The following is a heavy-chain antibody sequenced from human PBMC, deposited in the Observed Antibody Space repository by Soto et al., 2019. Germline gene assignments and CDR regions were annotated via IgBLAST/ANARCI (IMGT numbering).Heavy chain of an antibody. J-gene: IGHJ4*02. Sequence: QVQLVESGGGVVQPGRSLRLSCAASGFTFKTYAMHWVRQAPGKGLEWVAVISYDGGDKYSADSVRGRFTISRDNSQDTLYLQMNGLRTEDTAVYYCARDKGNTADYYFDYWGQGTLVTVSS. CDR2: ISYDGGDK. CDR3: ARDKGNTADYYFDY. V-gene: IGHV3-30-3*01. D-gene: IGHD5-18*01. CDR1: GFTFKTYA.